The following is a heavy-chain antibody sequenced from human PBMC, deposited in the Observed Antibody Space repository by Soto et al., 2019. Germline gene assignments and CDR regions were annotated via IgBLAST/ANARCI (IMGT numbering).Heavy chain of an antibody. Sequence: QVQLLQSGAEVKKPGSSVKVSCKASGGTFSSYTISWVRQAPGQGLEWMGRIIPILGIANYAQKFQGRVTITADKSTSTAYMELSSLRSEDTAVYYCARDRSSRNDAFDIRGQGTMVTVSS. D-gene: IGHD2-15*01. CDR1: GGTFSSYT. J-gene: IGHJ3*02. CDR2: IIPILGIA. V-gene: IGHV1-69*02. CDR3: ARDRSSRNDAFDI.